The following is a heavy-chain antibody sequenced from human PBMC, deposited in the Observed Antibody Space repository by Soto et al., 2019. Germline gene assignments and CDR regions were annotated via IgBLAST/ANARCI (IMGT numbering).Heavy chain of an antibody. V-gene: IGHV1-18*04. J-gene: IGHJ4*02. Sequence: GASVKVSCKASGYTFTSYGISWVRQAPGQGLEWMGWISAYNGNTNYAQKLQGRVTMTTDTSTSTAYMELRSLRSDDTAVYYCARLTYDFWSGYSDYWGQGTLVTVSS. CDR1: GYTFTSYG. CDR3: ARLTYDFWSGYSDY. CDR2: ISAYNGNT. D-gene: IGHD3-3*01.